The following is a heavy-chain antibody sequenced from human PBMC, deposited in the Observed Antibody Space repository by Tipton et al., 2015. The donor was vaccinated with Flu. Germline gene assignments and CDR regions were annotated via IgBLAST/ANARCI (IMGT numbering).Heavy chain of an antibody. J-gene: IGHJ4*02. Sequence: SLRLSCAASGFSLSSYWMHWVRQAPGKGLVWVSHINGAGRTTNYADSVKGRFTVSRDNAKNTLYLQMNSLRAEGTAVYYCVRGGGYSYGPFDNWGQGTLVTVSS. V-gene: IGHV3-74*01. D-gene: IGHD5-18*01. CDR2: INGAGRTT. CDR1: GFSLSSYW. CDR3: VRGGGYSYGPFDN.